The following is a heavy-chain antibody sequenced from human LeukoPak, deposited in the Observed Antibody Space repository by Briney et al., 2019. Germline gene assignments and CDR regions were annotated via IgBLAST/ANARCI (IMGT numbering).Heavy chain of an antibody. CDR2: ISSSSSYI. Sequence: PGGSLRLSCAASGFTFGSYSMNWVRQAPGKGLEWVSSISSSSSYIYYADSVKGRFTISRDNAKNSLYLQMNSLRAEDTAVYYCARSFVSGTGYFDYWGQGTLVTVSS. J-gene: IGHJ4*02. D-gene: IGHD6-13*01. CDR3: ARSFVSGTGYFDY. V-gene: IGHV3-21*01. CDR1: GFTFGSYS.